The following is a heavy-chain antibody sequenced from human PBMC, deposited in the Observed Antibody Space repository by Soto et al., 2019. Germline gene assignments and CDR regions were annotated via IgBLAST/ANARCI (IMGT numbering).Heavy chain of an antibody. CDR2: ISGSSTYI. CDR3: ARDGIWFDELDNYGMDV. Sequence: EVQLVESGGGLVKPGGSLRLSCAASGFTFSNYSMNWVRQAPGKGLEWVSSISGSSTYIYYADSVKGRFTIARDNAEKLLYLQMNSLRAEDTAVYYCARDGIWFDELDNYGMDVWGQGTTVTVSS. D-gene: IGHD3-10*01. J-gene: IGHJ6*02. CDR1: GFTFSNYS. V-gene: IGHV3-21*01.